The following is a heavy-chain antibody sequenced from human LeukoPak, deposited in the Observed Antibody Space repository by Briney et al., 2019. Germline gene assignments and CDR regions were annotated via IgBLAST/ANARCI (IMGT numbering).Heavy chain of an antibody. J-gene: IGHJ4*02. CDR2: INPSGGST. V-gene: IGHV1-46*01. CDR3: ARDRASGSYGDY. CDR1: GFTFTGYY. D-gene: IGHD3-10*01. Sequence: GASAKVSCKASGFTFTGYYMLWVLQAPRQRLECVGIINPSGGSTSYAQKFQGRVTMTRDTSTSTVYMELSSLRSEDTAVYYCARDRASGSYGDYWGQGTLVTVSS.